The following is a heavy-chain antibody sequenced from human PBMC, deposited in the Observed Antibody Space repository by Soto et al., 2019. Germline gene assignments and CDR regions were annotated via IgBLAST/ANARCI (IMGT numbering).Heavy chain of an antibody. CDR2: IYYSGGT. V-gene: IGHV4-31*03. Sequence: SETLSLTCTVSGGSISGGDNYWSWIRQHPGKGLEWIGYIYYSGGTYYNPSLKSRVTISIDTSKNQFSLKLNSVTVADTAVYYCARAPSKQEDWFDPWGQGTLVNVSS. CDR3: ARAPSKQEDWFDP. CDR1: GGSISGGDNY. J-gene: IGHJ5*02.